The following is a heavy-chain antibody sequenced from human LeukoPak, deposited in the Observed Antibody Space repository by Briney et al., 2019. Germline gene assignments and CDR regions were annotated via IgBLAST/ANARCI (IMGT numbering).Heavy chain of an antibody. CDR1: GFTFSSYA. CDR3: AKYFSGGYYRGAGYFTY. J-gene: IGHJ4*02. Sequence: GGSLRLSCAPSGFTFSSYAMRWVRQAPGKGLEWVSSISGTGGSTYYADSVKGRFTISRDNSKNTLYLQMNSLRVEDTAVYYCAKYFSGGYYRGAGYFTYWGQGTLVTVSS. D-gene: IGHD1-26*01. CDR2: ISGTGGST. V-gene: IGHV3-23*01.